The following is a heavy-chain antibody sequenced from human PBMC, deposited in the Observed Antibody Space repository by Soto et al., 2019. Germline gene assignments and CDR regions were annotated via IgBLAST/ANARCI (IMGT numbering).Heavy chain of an antibody. CDR2: IKSKTDGWTT. V-gene: IGHV3-15*07. Sequence: GGSLRLSCAASGFTFSNAWMNWVRQAPGKGLEWVGRIKSKTDGWTTDYAAPVKGRFTISRDDSKNTLYLQMNSLKTEDTAVYYCTTVLPTQLLYYYYYGMDVWGQGTTVTVSS. D-gene: IGHD2-2*01. J-gene: IGHJ6*02. CDR3: TTVLPTQLLYYYYYGMDV. CDR1: GFTFSNAW.